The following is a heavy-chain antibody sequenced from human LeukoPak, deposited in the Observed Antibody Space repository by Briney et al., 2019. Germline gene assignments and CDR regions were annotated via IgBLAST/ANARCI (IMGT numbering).Heavy chain of an antibody. CDR3: AREGYEDPRPYYFDY. Sequence: SVKVSCKASGGTFSSYAISWVRQAPGQGLEWMGGIIPIFGTANYAQKFQGRVTITADESTSTAYMELSSLRSGDTAVYYCAREGYEDPRPYYFDYWGQGTLVTVSS. CDR2: IIPIFGTA. CDR1: GGTFSSYA. J-gene: IGHJ4*02. D-gene: IGHD1-1*01. V-gene: IGHV1-69*13.